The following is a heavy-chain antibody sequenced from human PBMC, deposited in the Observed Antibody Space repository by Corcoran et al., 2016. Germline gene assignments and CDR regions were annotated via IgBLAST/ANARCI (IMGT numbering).Heavy chain of an antibody. CDR3: ARDLGRGYGRATHDDAFDI. CDR1: GYTFTSYY. CDR2: INPSGGST. D-gene: IGHD5-18*01. J-gene: IGHJ3*02. Sequence: QVQLVQSGAEVKKPGASVKVSCKASGYTFTSYYMHWVRQAPGQGLEWMGIINPSGGSTSYAQKFQGRVTMTRDTSTSTVYMELSSLRSEDTAVYYCARDLGRGYGRATHDDAFDIWGQGTMVTVSS. V-gene: IGHV1-46*01.